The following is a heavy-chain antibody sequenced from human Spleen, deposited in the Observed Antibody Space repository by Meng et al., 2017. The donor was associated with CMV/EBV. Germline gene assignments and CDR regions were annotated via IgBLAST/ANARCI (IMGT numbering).Heavy chain of an antibody. CDR2: FNPHNGVT. CDR1: GYTFTDFY. D-gene: IGHD2-2*01. V-gene: IGHV1-2*02. Sequence: ASVKVSCKASGYTFTDFYIHWVRQAPGQGLEWMGCFNPHNGVTNYTQKFQGRFTMTRDTSINTAYMELSRLKSDDTAVYYCARDLSSSSSPYFDYWGQGTLVTVSS. J-gene: IGHJ4*02. CDR3: ARDLSSSSSPYFDY.